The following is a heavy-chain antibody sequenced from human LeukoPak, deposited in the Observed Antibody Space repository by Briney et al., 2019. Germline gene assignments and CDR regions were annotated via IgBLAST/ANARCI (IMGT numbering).Heavy chain of an antibody. J-gene: IGHJ4*02. CDR1: GGSISSGGYS. CDR2: IYHTGTT. Sequence: PSETLSLTCTVSGGSISSGGYSWTWIRQPPGKGLEWIGYIYHTGTTYYNPSLRSRVTISGDRSKNQFSLKLNSVTAADTAVYYCAREGYGAFVYLDYWGQGTLVTVSS. V-gene: IGHV4-30-2*01. D-gene: IGHD4-17*01. CDR3: AREGYGAFVYLDY.